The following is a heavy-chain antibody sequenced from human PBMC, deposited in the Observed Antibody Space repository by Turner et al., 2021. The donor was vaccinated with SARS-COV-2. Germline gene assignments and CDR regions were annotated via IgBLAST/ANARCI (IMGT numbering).Heavy chain of an antibody. CDR3: ARDRRVWFGELLYGLDV. CDR1: GFTVSSNY. J-gene: IGHJ6*02. CDR2: IYSGGST. D-gene: IGHD3-10*01. V-gene: IGHV3-53*01. Sequence: EVQLVESGGDLIQPGGSLRLSCAASGFTVSSNYMSWVRQAPGKGLEWVSVIYSGGSTYYADSVKGRFTISRDNSKNTLYLQMNSLRAEDTAVYYCARDRRVWFGELLYGLDVWGQGTTVTVSS.